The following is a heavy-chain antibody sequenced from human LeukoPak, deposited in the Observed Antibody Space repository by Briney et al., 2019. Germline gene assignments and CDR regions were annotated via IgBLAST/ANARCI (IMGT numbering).Heavy chain of an antibody. CDR3: ARQRGGGYWYFDL. J-gene: IGHJ2*01. CDR1: GGSISSSLYY. V-gene: IGHV4-39*01. D-gene: IGHD3-16*01. Sequence: SETLSLTCTVSGGSISSSLYYWGWISQPPGKGLEWIGGIYYSGSTYYNPSLKSRVTISVDTSKNQFSLKLSSVTAADTAVYYYARQRGGGYWYFDLWGRGTLVTVSS. CDR2: IYYSGST.